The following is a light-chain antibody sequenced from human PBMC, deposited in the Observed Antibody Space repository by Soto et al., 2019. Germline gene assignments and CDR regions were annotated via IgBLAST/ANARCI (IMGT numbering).Light chain of an antibody. J-gene: IGLJ1*01. V-gene: IGLV2-14*01. CDR1: SSDVGNYNY. CDR3: TSPTPGSLYV. Sequence: QSVLTQPASVSGSPGQSITISCTGTSSDVGNYNYVSWYQQYPGRVPKLLIYMVSNRPSGVSNRFSGSKSGNTASLTISGLQAEDEADYFCTSPTPGSLYVFGTGIKVTVL. CDR2: MVS.